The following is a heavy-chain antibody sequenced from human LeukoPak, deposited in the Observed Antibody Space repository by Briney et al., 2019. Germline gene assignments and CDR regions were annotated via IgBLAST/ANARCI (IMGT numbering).Heavy chain of an antibody. CDR2: ISACNGNT. V-gene: IGHV1-18*01. Sequence: ASVKVSCKASGYTFTSYGISWVRQAPGQGLEWMGWISACNGNTNYAQKLQGRVTMTTDTSTSTAYMELRSLRSDDTAVYYCAREVVPAATSDYYYGMDVWGQGTTVTVSS. J-gene: IGHJ6*02. CDR1: GYTFTSYG. D-gene: IGHD2-2*01. CDR3: AREVVPAATSDYYYGMDV.